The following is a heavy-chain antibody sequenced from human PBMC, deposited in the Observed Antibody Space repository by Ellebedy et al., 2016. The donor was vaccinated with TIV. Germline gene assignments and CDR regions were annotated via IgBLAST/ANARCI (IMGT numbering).Heavy chain of an antibody. J-gene: IGHJ4*02. V-gene: IGHV1-18*04. Sequence: ASVKVSCKASGYTFTSFGVTWVRQAPGQGLEWMGWISAYNGNTNYVQKLQGRVTLTTDTPTSTVYMELNSLRSEDTAVYYCAQLRGYRYGPIDYWGQGTLVTVSA. CDR2: ISAYNGNT. CDR1: GYTFTSFG. CDR3: AQLRGYRYGPIDY. D-gene: IGHD5-18*01.